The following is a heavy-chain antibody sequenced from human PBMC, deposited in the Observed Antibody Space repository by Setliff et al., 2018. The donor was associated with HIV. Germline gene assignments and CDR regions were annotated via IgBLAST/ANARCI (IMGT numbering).Heavy chain of an antibody. Sequence: PSETLSLTCTVSGGSISSGGYYWSWIRQHPGKGLEWIGYIYYSGSTYYNPSLKSRVTMSVDTSKNQFSLKLSSVTAADTAVYYCARARGLLPYYYLDVWGKGTTGTV. CDR1: GGSISSGGYY. J-gene: IGHJ6*03. D-gene: IGHD3-10*01. V-gene: IGHV4-31*03. CDR3: ARARGLLPYYYLDV. CDR2: IYYSGST.